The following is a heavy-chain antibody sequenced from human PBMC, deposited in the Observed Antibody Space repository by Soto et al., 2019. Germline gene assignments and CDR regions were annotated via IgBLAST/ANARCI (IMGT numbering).Heavy chain of an antibody. J-gene: IGHJ5*02. Sequence: QVQLVESGGGVVQPGRSLRLSCAASGFTFSSYGMHWVRQSPGKGLEWVAVISYDGSNKYYADSVKGRFTDSRDNSKNTLYLQMTRLRAEDTAVYYFAKDLGHYDSSGSTWGQGTLVTVSS. V-gene: IGHV3-30*18. CDR2: ISYDGSNK. CDR3: AKDLGHYDSSGST. CDR1: GFTFSSYG. D-gene: IGHD3-22*01.